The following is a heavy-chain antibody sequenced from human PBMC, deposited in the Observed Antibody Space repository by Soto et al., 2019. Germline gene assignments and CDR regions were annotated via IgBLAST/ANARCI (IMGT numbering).Heavy chain of an antibody. J-gene: IGHJ5*02. D-gene: IGHD3-10*01. CDR2: ISAYNGNT. Sequence: ASVKVSCKASGYTFTSYGISWVRQAPGQGLEWMGWISAYNGNTNYAQKLQGRVTMTTDTSTSTAYMELRSLRSDDTAVYYCARALWFGELLGWFDPWGQGTLVTVSS. V-gene: IGHV1-18*01. CDR3: ARALWFGELLGWFDP. CDR1: GYTFTSYG.